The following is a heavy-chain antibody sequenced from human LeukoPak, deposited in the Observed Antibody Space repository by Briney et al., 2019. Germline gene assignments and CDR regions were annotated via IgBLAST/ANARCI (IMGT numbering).Heavy chain of an antibody. D-gene: IGHD5-12*01. CDR2: VYYSGGT. CDR3: ARGMAVGYDYNWFDS. J-gene: IGHJ5*01. Sequence: SQTLSLTCAVSGGSISSGAYSWSWIRQPPRKGLEWIGYVYYSGGTYYNPSLKSRLTMSVDTSKNQFSLKLDSVTAADTAVYFCARGMAVGYDYNWFDSWGPGTLVTVSS. V-gene: IGHV4-30-4*07. CDR1: GGSISSGAYS.